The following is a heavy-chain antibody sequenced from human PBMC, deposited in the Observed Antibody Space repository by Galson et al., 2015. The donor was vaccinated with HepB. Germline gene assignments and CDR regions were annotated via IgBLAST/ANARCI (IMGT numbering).Heavy chain of an antibody. J-gene: IGHJ4*02. D-gene: IGHD6-19*01. CDR3: VKDLAVAGHY. CDR2: INAGGVGT. Sequence: SLRLSCAASGFTFSSYAMSWVRQAPGKGLEWVSAINAGGVGTYYADSVKGRFTISRDNSKNTLCLQMNSLRAEDTAVYYCVKDLAVAGHYWGQGTLVTVSS. V-gene: IGHV3-23*01. CDR1: GFTFSSYA.